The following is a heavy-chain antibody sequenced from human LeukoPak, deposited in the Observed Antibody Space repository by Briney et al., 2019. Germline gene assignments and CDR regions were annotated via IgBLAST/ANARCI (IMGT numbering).Heavy chain of an antibody. J-gene: IGHJ4*02. D-gene: IGHD6-13*01. CDR3: ARGGYNSSWTFDY. Sequence: GGSLRLSCAASGFTFSSSWMTWVRQAPGKGLEWVANIKQDGSDKYYVDSVKGRFTISRDNAKSSLYLQMNSLRAEDTALYYCARGGYNSSWTFDYWGQGTLVTVSS. CDR2: IKQDGSDK. V-gene: IGHV3-7*05. CDR1: GFTFSSSW.